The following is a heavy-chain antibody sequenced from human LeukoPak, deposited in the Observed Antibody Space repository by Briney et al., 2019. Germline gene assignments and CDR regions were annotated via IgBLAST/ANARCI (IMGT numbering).Heavy chain of an antibody. J-gene: IGHJ5*02. CDR1: GGSISSSSYY. CDR3: ARHRRTFNYYGSGSLSGWFDP. CDR2: IYYSGST. D-gene: IGHD3-10*01. V-gene: IGHV4-39*01. Sequence: SETLSLTCTVSGGSISSSSYYWGWIRQPPGKGLEWIGSIYYSGSTYYNPSLKSRVTISVDTSKNQFSLKLSSVTAADTAVYYCARHRRTFNYYGSGSLSGWFDPWGQGTLVTVSS.